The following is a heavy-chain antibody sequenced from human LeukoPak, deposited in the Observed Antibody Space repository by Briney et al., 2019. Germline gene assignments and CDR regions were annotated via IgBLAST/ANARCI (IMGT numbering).Heavy chain of an antibody. J-gene: IGHJ4*02. CDR2: ISYDGSNK. CDR1: GFTFSSYA. Sequence: GGSPRLSCAASGFTFSSYAMHWVRQAPGKGLEWVAVISYDGSNKYYADSVKGRFTISRGNSKNTLYLQMNSLRAEDTAVYYCARERSDYDFWSGYPSHFDYWGQGTLVTVSS. V-gene: IGHV3-30-3*01. D-gene: IGHD3-3*01. CDR3: ARERSDYDFWSGYPSHFDY.